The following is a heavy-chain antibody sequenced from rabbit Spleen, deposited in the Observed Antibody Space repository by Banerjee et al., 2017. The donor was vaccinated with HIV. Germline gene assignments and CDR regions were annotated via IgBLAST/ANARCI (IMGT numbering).Heavy chain of an antibody. V-gene: IGHV1S40*01. J-gene: IGHJ6*01. CDR1: GFSFNSGYD. CDR2: AYAGSSGST. CDR3: ARDSGSSFSSYGMDL. Sequence: QSLEESGGGLVKPGASLTLTCKASGFSFNSGYDMCWVRQAPGKGLEWVACAYAGSSGSTYSATWAKGRFTISKTSSTTVTLQMTSLTVADTATYFCARDSGSSFSSYGMDLWGQGTLVTVS. D-gene: IGHD8-1*01.